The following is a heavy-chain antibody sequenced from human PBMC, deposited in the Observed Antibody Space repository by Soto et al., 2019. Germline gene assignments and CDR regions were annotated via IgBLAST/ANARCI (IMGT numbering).Heavy chain of an antibody. Sequence: GESLKISCKGSGYSFTSYWISWVRQMPGKGLEWMGRIDPSDSYTNYSPSFQGHVTISADKSISTAYLQWSSLKASDTAMYYCARGQQLVLDYYYGMDVWGQGTTVTVSS. J-gene: IGHJ6*02. D-gene: IGHD6-13*01. CDR3: ARGQQLVLDYYYGMDV. V-gene: IGHV5-10-1*01. CDR1: GYSFTSYW. CDR2: IDPSDSYT.